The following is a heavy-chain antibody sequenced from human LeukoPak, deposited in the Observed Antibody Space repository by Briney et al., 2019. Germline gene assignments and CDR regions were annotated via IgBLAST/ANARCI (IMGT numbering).Heavy chain of an antibody. J-gene: IGHJ4*02. V-gene: IGHV3-53*01. Sequence: GGSLRLSCAASGFTVSSNYMSWVRQAPGKGLEWVSVIYSGGSTYYADSVKGRFTISRDNSKNTLYPQMNSLRAEDTAVYYCAREHPLLRYFDYWGQGPLVTVSS. CDR1: GFTVSSNY. CDR2: IYSGGST. CDR3: AREHPLLRYFDY. D-gene: IGHD2-21*02.